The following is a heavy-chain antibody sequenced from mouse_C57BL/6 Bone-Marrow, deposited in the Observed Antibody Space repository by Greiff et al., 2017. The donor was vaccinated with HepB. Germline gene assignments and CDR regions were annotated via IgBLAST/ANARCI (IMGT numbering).Heavy chain of an antibody. D-gene: IGHD1-1*01. Sequence: VQLVESGAELARPGASVKLSCKASGYTFTSYGISWVKQRTGQGLEWIGEIYPRSGNTYYNEKFKGKATLTADKSSSTAYMELRSLTSEDSAVYFCARTTVVAHWYFDVWGTGTTVTVSS. CDR1: GYTFTSYG. V-gene: IGHV1-81*01. CDR2: IYPRSGNT. J-gene: IGHJ1*03. CDR3: ARTTVVAHWYFDV.